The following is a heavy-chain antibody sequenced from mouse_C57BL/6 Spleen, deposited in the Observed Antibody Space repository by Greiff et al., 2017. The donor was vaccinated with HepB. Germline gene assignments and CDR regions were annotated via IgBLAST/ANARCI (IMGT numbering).Heavy chain of an antibody. Sequence: VQLLESGPELVKPGASVKISCKASGYAFSSSWMNWVKQRPGKGLEWIGRIYPGDGDTNYNGKFKGKATLTADKSSSTAYMQLSSLTSEDSAVYFGARYDYDWYFDVWGTGTTVTVSS. V-gene: IGHV1-82*01. D-gene: IGHD2-4*01. CDR2: IYPGDGDT. J-gene: IGHJ1*03. CDR1: GYAFSSSW. CDR3: ARYDYDWYFDV.